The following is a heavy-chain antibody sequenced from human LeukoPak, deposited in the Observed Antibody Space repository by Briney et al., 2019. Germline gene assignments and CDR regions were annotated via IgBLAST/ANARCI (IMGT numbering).Heavy chain of an antibody. Sequence: SETLSLTCAVYGGSFSGYYWSWIRQPPGKGLEWIGEINHSGSTNYNPSLKSRVTISVDTSKNQFSLKLSSVTAADTAVYYCARGLKAQLWYFDYWGQGTLVTVSS. J-gene: IGHJ4*02. CDR3: ARGLKAQLWYFDY. V-gene: IGHV4-34*01. CDR2: INHSGST. CDR1: GGSFSGYY. D-gene: IGHD5-18*01.